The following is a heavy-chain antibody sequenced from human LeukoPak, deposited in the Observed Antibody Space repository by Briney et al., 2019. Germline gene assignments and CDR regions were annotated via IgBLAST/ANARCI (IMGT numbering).Heavy chain of an antibody. D-gene: IGHD4-23*01. CDR1: GFTFSSYA. J-gene: IGHJ3*02. CDR3: ARDKGLRWSKDAFDI. V-gene: IGHV3-21*01. Sequence: GGSLRLSCAASGFTFSSYAMSWVRQAPGKGLEWVSSISSSSSYTYYADSVKGRFTISRDNAKNSLYLQMNSLRAEDTAVYYCARDKGLRWSKDAFDIWGQGTMVTVSS. CDR2: ISSSSSYT.